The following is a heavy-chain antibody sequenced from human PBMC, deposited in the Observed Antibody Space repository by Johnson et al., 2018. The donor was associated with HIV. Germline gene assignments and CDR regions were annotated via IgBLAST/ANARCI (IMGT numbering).Heavy chain of an antibody. CDR3: ARVRGLIAFDI. D-gene: IGHD3-22*01. CDR2: IWYDGSNK. J-gene: IGHJ3*02. V-gene: IGHV3-33*01. CDR1: GFTFSSYG. Sequence: QVQVVESGGGVVQPGRSLRLSCAASGFTFSSYGMHWVRQAPGKGLEWVAVIWYDGSNKYYADSVKGRFTISRDNSKNTLYLQMNSLRAEDTAVYYCARVRGLIAFDIWGQGTMVTVSS.